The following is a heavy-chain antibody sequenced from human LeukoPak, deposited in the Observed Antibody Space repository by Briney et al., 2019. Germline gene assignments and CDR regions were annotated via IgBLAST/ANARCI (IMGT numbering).Heavy chain of an antibody. J-gene: IGHJ4*02. Sequence: PGGSLRLSCAASGFTFRRYGMGWVREAPGKGVEWVAVISYDGSNKYYADSVKGRFTISRDNSKNTLYLQMNSLRAEDTAVYYCAKRWSGYHSSEVWGQGTLVTVSS. CDR3: AKRWSGYHSSEV. CDR2: ISYDGSNK. V-gene: IGHV3-30*18. D-gene: IGHD3-3*01. CDR1: GFTFRRYG.